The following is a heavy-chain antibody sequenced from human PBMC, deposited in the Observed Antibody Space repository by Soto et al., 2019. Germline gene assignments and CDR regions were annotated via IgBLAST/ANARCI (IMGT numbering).Heavy chain of an antibody. CDR2: ISYDGSNK. CDR3: ARDRTSGCNEPWYYFDY. V-gene: IGHV3-30-3*01. J-gene: IGHJ4*02. CDR1: GFTFSSYA. D-gene: IGHD5-18*01. Sequence: QVQLVESGGGVVQPGRSLRLSCAASGFTFSSYAMHWVRQAPGKGLEWVAVISYDGSNKYYADSVKGRFTISRDNSKNTLYLQMNSLRAEDTAVYYCARDRTSGCNEPWYYFDYWGQGTLVTVSS.